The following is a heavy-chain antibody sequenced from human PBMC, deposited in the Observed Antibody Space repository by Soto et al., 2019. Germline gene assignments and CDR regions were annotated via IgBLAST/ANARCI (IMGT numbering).Heavy chain of an antibody. J-gene: IGHJ4*02. CDR3: AGGPSSSGYVDYLDY. CDR1: GGSISSGDYY. Sequence: SETLSLTCTVSGGSISSGDYYWSWIRQPPGKGLEWIGYIYYSGSTYYNPSLKSRVTISVDTSKNQFSLKLSSVTAADTAVYYCAGGPSSSGYVDYLDYGGQGTLVTVSS. V-gene: IGHV4-30-4*01. D-gene: IGHD6-13*01. CDR2: IYYSGST.